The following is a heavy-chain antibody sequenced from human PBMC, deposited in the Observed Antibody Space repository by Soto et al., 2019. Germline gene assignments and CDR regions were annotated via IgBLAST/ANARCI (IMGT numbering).Heavy chain of an antibody. CDR3: ARGRWLQPDAFDI. Sequence: EVQLVESGGGLVQPGGSLRLSCAASGFAFSTYSMNWVRQAPGKGLEWVAYINTGSNTMNYADSVKGRLSISRDNGKNSLYLQMESLRDDDTAVYYCARGRWLQPDAFDIWGQGTLVTVS. V-gene: IGHV3-48*02. CDR2: INTGSNTM. D-gene: IGHD5-12*01. CDR1: GFAFSTYS. J-gene: IGHJ3*02.